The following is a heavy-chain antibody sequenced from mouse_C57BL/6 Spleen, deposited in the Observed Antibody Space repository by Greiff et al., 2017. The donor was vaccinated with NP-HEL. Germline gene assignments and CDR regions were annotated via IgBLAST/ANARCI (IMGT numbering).Heavy chain of an antibody. CDR1: GFTFSDYG. D-gene: IGHD1-1*01. CDR3: ARATTVGYYFDY. V-gene: IGHV5-17*01. Sequence: DVQLVESGGGLVKPGGSLKLSCAASGFTFSDYGMHWVRQAPEKGLEWVAYISSGSSTIYYADTVKGRFTISRDNAKNTLFLQMTSLRSEDTAMYYCARATTVGYYFDYWGQGTTLTVSS. J-gene: IGHJ2*01. CDR2: ISSGSSTI.